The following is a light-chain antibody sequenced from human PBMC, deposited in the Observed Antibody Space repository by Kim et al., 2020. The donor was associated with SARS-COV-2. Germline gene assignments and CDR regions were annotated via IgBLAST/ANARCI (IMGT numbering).Light chain of an antibody. J-gene: IGLJ1*01. CDR3: SSYTSSNSLYV. Sequence: QSITISCTGTGTDVGGYTYVSWYQQHPGKAPKLLISNVSNRPSGISYRFSGSKSGNTASLTISGLQAEDEADYYCSSYTSSNSLYVFGGGTKVTVL. CDR2: NVS. CDR1: GTDVGGYTY. V-gene: IGLV2-14*03.